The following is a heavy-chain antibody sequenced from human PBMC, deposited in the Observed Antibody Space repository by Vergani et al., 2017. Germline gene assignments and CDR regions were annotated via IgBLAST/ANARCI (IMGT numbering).Heavy chain of an antibody. CDR2: FDPEDGET. CDR3: ATDPTTVNLGYYYYGMDV. J-gene: IGHJ6*02. V-gene: IGHV1-24*01. D-gene: IGHD4-17*01. CDR1: GYTLTELS. Sequence: QVQLVQSGAEVKKPGASVKVSCKVSGYTLTELSMHWVRQAPGKGLEWMGGFDPEDGETIYALKFQGRVTMTEDTATDTAYMELSSLRSEDTAVYYCATDPTTVNLGYYYYGMDVWGQGTTVTVSS.